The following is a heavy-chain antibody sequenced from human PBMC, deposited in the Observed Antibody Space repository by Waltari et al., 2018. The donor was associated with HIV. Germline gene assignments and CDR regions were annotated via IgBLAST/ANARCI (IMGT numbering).Heavy chain of an antibody. D-gene: IGHD6-13*01. CDR1: DFSITSGHY. J-gene: IGHJ4*02. V-gene: IGHV4-38-2*01. Sequence: QVQLQESGPGLVKPSDTLSLTCAVSDFSITSGHYWGWVRQSPGKGWGWIGSVFHSGMTFYKPSFKSRVSIAVDTSKNQFSLKLTSVTAADTAVYYGARQPAPDSTWFQIYFDYWGQGTVVTVSS. CDR3: ARQPAPDSTWFQIYFDY. CDR2: VFHSGMT.